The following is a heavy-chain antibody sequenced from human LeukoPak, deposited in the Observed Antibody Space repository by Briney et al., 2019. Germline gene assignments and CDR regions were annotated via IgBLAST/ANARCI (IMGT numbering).Heavy chain of an antibody. D-gene: IGHD6-6*01. Sequence: SETLSLTCTVSGGSMTSYYWSWIRQPPGKGLEWIGNIYYTGSTNYNPSPKSRVTMSVDSSKGQLSLKLTSLTAADSAVYYCARRSTLENFFDSWGQGTPVTVSS. J-gene: IGHJ4*02. CDR3: ARRSTLENFFDS. CDR1: GGSMTSYY. CDR2: IYYTGST. V-gene: IGHV4-59*08.